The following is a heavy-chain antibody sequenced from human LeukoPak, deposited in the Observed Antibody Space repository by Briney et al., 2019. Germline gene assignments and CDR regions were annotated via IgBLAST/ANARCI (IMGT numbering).Heavy chain of an antibody. D-gene: IGHD6-19*01. CDR3: ARAVSGRFDY. Sequence: SETLPLTCTVSGGSMSPYHWGWIRQPPGKGLEWTGYIYYSGSTNYDPSLNSRVTISVDTSKNQFSLRLSSVTAADTAIYYCARAVSGRFDYWGQGTLVTVSS. CDR1: GGSMSPYH. J-gene: IGHJ4*02. CDR2: IYYSGST. V-gene: IGHV4-59*08.